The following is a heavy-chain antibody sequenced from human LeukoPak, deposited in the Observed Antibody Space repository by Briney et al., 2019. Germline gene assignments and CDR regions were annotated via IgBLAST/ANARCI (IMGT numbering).Heavy chain of an antibody. J-gene: IGHJ6*03. CDR2: ISSSSSYI. CDR1: GFTFSSYS. CDR3: ARGNQLPLSMDV. D-gene: IGHD2-2*01. V-gene: IGHV3-21*01. Sequence: KPGGSLRLSCAASGFTFSSYSMKWVRQAPGKGLEWVSSISSSSSYIYYADSVKGRFTISRDNAKNSLYLQMNSLRAEDAAVYYCARGNQLPLSMDVWGKGTTVTVSS.